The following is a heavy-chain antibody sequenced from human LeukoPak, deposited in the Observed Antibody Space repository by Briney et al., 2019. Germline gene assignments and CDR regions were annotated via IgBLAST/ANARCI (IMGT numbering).Heavy chain of an antibody. CDR2: TYYRSKWYN. V-gene: IGHV6-1*01. CDR3: ARAGAYYYDSSGYYSFDY. J-gene: IGHJ4*02. CDR1: GDSVSSNSAA. Sequence: SQTLSLTCAISGDSVSSNSAAWNWIRQSPSRGLEWLGRTYYRSKWYNDYAVSVKSRITINPDTSKNQFSLQLNSVTPEDTAVYYCARAGAYYYDSSGYYSFDYWDQGTLVTVSS. D-gene: IGHD3-22*01.